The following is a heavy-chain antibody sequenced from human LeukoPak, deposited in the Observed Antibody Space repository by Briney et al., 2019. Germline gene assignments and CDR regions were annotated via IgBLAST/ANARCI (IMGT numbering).Heavy chain of an antibody. CDR1: GGXISSSSFH. CDR3: YTYGLGLEYFQH. J-gene: IGHJ1*01. Sequence: PSETLSLTCNVSGGXISSSSFHWGWIRQPPGKGLEWIGSIHYSGSTYYTPSLKSRVTISVDTSKNQFSLKLSSVTAADTAVYYCYTYGLGLEYFQHWGQGTLVTVSS. D-gene: IGHD3-10*01. V-gene: IGHV4-39*01. CDR2: IHYSGST.